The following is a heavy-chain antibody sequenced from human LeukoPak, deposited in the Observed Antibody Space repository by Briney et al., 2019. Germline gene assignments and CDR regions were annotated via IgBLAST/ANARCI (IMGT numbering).Heavy chain of an antibody. Sequence: SETLSLTCTVSGGSVSSSSYYWGWIRQPPGKGLEWIGSISYSGTNYNNPSLKSRVSISIDTSENQFSVKLTFVTAADTAMYYCASLGTLRSWGQGTLVTVSS. D-gene: IGHD7-27*01. CDR1: GGSVSSSSYY. V-gene: IGHV4-39*01. CDR2: ISYSGTN. J-gene: IGHJ5*02. CDR3: ASLGTLRS.